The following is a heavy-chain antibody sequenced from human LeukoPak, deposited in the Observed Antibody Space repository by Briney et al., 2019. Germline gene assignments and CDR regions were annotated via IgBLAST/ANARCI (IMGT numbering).Heavy chain of an antibody. CDR2: LNEDGTKT. V-gene: IGHV3-7*01. Sequence: GGSLRLSCETSGFFFSNYWMTWVCQAPGKGLDWVANLNEDGTKTYYADSVRGRFTISRDNAKNSVYLQMNSLRAEDTALYYCTISHDFWGLGTMVTVSS. CDR3: TISHDF. J-gene: IGHJ4*02. CDR1: GFFFSNYW. D-gene: IGHD3-3*02.